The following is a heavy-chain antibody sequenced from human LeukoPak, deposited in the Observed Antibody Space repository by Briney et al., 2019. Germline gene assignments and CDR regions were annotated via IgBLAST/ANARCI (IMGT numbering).Heavy chain of an antibody. CDR1: GYTFTSYG. D-gene: IGHD1-26*01. V-gene: IGHV1-18*01. Sequence: HAASVKVSCKASGYTFTSYGISWVRQAPGQELEWMGWISAYNGNTNYAQKLQGRVTMTTDTSTSTAYMELRSLRSDDTAVYYCARGAIVGATTSLLYYFDYWGQGTLVTVSS. CDR2: ISAYNGNT. J-gene: IGHJ4*02. CDR3: ARGAIVGATTSLLYYFDY.